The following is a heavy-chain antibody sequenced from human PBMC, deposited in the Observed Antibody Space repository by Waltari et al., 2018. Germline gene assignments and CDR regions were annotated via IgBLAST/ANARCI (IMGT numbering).Heavy chain of an antibody. D-gene: IGHD5-12*01. J-gene: IGHJ3*02. CDR2: IYTSGST. V-gene: IGHV4-61*02. CDR3: ASRKWLPHDAFDI. CDR1: GGAISSANYY. Sequence: QVQLQESGPGLVKPSQTLSLTCTVSGGAISSANYYWSWIRQPAGKGLEWIGRIYTSGSTNYNPSLKSRVTISVDTSKNQFSLKLSSVTAADTAVYYCASRKWLPHDAFDIWGQGTMVTVSS.